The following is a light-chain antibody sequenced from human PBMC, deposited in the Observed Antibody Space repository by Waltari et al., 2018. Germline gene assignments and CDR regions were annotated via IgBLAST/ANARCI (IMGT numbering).Light chain of an antibody. CDR2: DVS. CDR1: SSDVGRYKY. CDR3: NSYTSSKTYV. V-gene: IGLV2-14*03. J-gene: IGLJ1*01. Sequence: QSALTQPASVSGSPGQSITIPWTGTSSDVGRYKYVSWYHQNPGKAPKLIIHDVSDRPLGVSNRFSGSKFGNTASLTISGLQAEDEADYYCNSYTSSKTYVFGTGTKVTVL.